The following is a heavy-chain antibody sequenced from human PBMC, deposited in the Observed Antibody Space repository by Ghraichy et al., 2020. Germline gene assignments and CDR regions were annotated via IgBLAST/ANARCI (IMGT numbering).Heavy chain of an antibody. D-gene: IGHD3-3*01. CDR2: INSDGNTR. J-gene: IGHJ4*02. Sequence: GESLNISCAASGFSFSDFYMSWIRQAPGKGLEWVSYINSDGNTRYYADSVKGRFTISRDNAKNSLYLQLNSLRAEDTAVYYCAREGRSGYGLDYWGRGTLVSVSS. CDR3: AREGRSGYGLDY. V-gene: IGHV3-11*01. CDR1: GFSFSDFY.